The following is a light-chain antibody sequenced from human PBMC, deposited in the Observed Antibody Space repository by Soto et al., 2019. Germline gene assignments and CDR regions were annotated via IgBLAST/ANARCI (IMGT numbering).Light chain of an antibody. CDR2: DVS. CDR3: SSYPRSSFYV. CDR1: SSDVGGYNY. Sequence: QSALTQPASVSGSPGQSITISFTGTSSDVGGYNYVSWYQQHPGKAPKLMIYDVSNRPSGVSNRFSGSKSGNTASLTISGLQAEDEADYYCSSYPRSSFYVFGTGTKVTVL. V-gene: IGLV2-14*01. J-gene: IGLJ1*01.